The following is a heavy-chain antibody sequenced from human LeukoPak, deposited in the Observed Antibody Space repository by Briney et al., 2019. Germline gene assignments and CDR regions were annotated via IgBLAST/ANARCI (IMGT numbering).Heavy chain of an antibody. D-gene: IGHD6-13*01. V-gene: IGHV3-30*18. CDR2: ISYDGSNK. CDR3: AKAGYSSSWYYFDY. J-gene: IGHJ4*02. CDR1: GFTFSSYG. Sequence: GGSLRLSCAASGFTFSSYGMHWVRQAPGKGLEWVAVISYDGSNKYYADSVKGRFTISRDNSQNTLYLQMNSLRAEDTAVYYCAKAGYSSSWYYFDYWGQGTLVTVSS.